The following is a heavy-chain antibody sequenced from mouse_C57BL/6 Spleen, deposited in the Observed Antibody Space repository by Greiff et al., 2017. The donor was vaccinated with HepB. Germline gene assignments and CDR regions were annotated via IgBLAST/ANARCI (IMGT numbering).Heavy chain of an antibody. Sequence: VKLQQSGPELVKPGASVKISCKASGYAFSSSWMNWVKQRPGKGLEWIGRIYPGDGDTNYNGKFKGKATLTADKSSSTAYMQLSSLTSEDSAIYFCAREHAVVPSFDYWGQGTTLTVSS. J-gene: IGHJ2*01. CDR1: GYAFSSSW. D-gene: IGHD1-1*01. CDR3: AREHAVVPSFDY. CDR2: IYPGDGDT. V-gene: IGHV1-82*01.